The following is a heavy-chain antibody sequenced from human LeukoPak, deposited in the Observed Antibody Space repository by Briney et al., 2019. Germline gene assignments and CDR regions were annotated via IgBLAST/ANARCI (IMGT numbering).Heavy chain of an antibody. CDR2: IIPIFGTA. Sequence: SVKVSCKASGGTFSSYAISWVRQAPGQGLEWMGGIIPIFGTANYAQKFQGRVTITTDESTSTAYMELSSLRSEDTAVYYCARGGVPAAALNYYYYYVDVWGKGTTVTVSS. CDR3: ARGGVPAAALNYYYYYVDV. CDR1: GGTFSSYA. V-gene: IGHV1-69*05. J-gene: IGHJ6*03. D-gene: IGHD2-2*01.